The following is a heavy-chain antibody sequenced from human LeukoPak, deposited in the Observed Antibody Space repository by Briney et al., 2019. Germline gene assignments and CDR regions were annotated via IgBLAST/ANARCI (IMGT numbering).Heavy chain of an antibody. CDR2: VSGGGGTT. D-gene: IGHD2-2*01. CDR1: GFTFSSYA. CDR3: AKDMGYCSSTYCYRLGY. Sequence: PGGSLRLSCAASGFTFSSYAMSWVRQAPGKGLEWVSTVSGGGGTTYYADSVKGRFTISRDNSKNTLFLQMNSLRAEDEPTYYCAKDMGYCSSTYCYRLGYWGQGTLVTVSS. J-gene: IGHJ4*02. V-gene: IGHV3-23*01.